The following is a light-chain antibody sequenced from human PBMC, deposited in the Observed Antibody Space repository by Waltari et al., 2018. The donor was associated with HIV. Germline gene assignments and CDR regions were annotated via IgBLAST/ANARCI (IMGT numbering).Light chain of an antibody. CDR2: WAT. CDR1: QSVFSTSNKKSY. V-gene: IGKV4-1*01. Sequence: DVVMTQSPDALKGSLGERVTINCKSSQSVFSTSNKKSYLALYQQRPGQTPNLLVYWATTRVSGVPARFSGSGSGTDFTLTINNLQAEDAAIYYCQQYYITPPTFGQGTKVEI. J-gene: IGKJ1*01. CDR3: QQYYITPPT.